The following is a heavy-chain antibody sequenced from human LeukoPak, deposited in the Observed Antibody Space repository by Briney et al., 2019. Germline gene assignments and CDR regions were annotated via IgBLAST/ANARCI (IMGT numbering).Heavy chain of an antibody. D-gene: IGHD3-10*01. V-gene: IGHV3-33*01. CDR2: IWYDGRNK. CDR1: GFTFSSYG. Sequence: HPGGSLRLSCAASGFTFSSYGMHWVRQAPGKGLEWVAVIWYDGRNKNYADSVKGRFTISRDNSKNTLYLQMNSLRAEDTAVYFCARLVGLGDLLPYDPWGQGTLVTVSS. CDR3: ARLVGLGDLLPYDP. J-gene: IGHJ5*02.